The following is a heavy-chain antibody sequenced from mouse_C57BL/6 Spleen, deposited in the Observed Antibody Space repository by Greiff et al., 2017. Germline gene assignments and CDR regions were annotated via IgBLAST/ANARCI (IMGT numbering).Heavy chain of an antibody. V-gene: IGHV1-19*01. CDR3: ASTVVGGGYFDD. CDR1: GYTFTDYY. Sequence: EVQLQQSGPVLVKPGASVKMSCKASGYTFTDYYMNWVKQSHGKSLEWIGVINPYNGGTSYNQKFKGKATLTVDKSSSTAYMELNSLTSEDSAVYYCASTVVGGGYFDDWGQGTTLTVSS. J-gene: IGHJ2*01. CDR2: INPYNGGT. D-gene: IGHD1-1*01.